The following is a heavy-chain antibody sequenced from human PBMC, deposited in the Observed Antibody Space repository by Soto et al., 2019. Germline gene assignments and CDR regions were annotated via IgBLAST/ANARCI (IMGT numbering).Heavy chain of an antibody. CDR3: ASGIDYGTTYYDVGFDC. V-gene: IGHV3-66*01. J-gene: IGHJ4*02. CDR2: IYSGGST. D-gene: IGHD3-3*01. CDR1: GFIVSNNY. Sequence: PGGSLRLSCVVSGFIVSNNYMSWVRQAPGKGLEWVSVIYSGGSTDYADSVKGRFTISRDNSKNTLYLQMNSLRAEDMALYYCASGIDYGTTYYDVGFDCWGQGTLVTVSS.